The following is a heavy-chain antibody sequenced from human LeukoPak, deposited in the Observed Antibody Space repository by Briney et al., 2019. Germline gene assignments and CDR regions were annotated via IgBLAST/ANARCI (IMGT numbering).Heavy chain of an antibody. J-gene: IGHJ5*02. CDR3: ARHRSNYAGPNWFDP. CDR2: IYYSGST. D-gene: IGHD4-11*01. V-gene: IGHV4-39*01. CDR1: GGSISSSSYY. Sequence: ETLSLTCTVSGGSISSSSYYWGWIRQPPGKGLEWIGSIYYSGSTYYNPSLKSRVTISVDTSKNQFSLKLSSVTAADTAVYYCARHRSNYAGPNWFDPWGQGTLVTVFS.